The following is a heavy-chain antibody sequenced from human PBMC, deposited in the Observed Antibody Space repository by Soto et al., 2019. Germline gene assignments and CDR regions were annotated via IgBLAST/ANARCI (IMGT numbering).Heavy chain of an antibody. D-gene: IGHD2-8*01. CDR3: AREYCTNVFCYKFDY. CDR2: TYYRSKWYN. Sequence: QTLSLTCAISGDSVSSNSAAWNWIRQSPSRGLEWLGRTYYRSKWYNDYAVSVKSRITISPDTSKNQFSLQLNSVTPEDTAVYYCAREYCTNVFCYKFDYWGQGSLVTVSS. V-gene: IGHV6-1*01. J-gene: IGHJ4*02. CDR1: GDSVSSNSAA.